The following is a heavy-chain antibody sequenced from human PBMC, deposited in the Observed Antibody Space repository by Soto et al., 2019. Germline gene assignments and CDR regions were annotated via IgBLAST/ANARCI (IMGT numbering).Heavy chain of an antibody. CDR3: ARDWGITVTTDTYFDY. Sequence: QVQLVQSGAEVKKPGSSVKVSCKASGGTFLSSSFSWVRQAPGQRLEWMGRITPFLGTPNYAQQFHGRVTIIADKSSPTPSMELTSLRSEDTAVYYCARDWGITVTTDTYFDYWAQGTLFTVSS. CDR2: ITPFLGTP. CDR1: GGTFLSSS. D-gene: IGHD1-7*01. V-gene: IGHV1-69*08. J-gene: IGHJ4*02.